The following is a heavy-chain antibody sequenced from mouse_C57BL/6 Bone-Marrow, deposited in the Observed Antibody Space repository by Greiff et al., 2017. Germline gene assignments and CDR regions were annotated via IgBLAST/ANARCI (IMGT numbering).Heavy chain of an antibody. V-gene: IGHV1-81*01. J-gene: IGHJ3*01. CDR1: GYTFTSYG. D-gene: IGHD1-3*01. Sequence: VHLVESGAELARPGASVKLSCKASGYTFTSYGISWVKQRTGQGLEWIGEIYPRSGNTYYNEKFKGKATLTADKSSSTAYMELRSLTSEDSAVYFCARSVGAWFAYWGQGTLVTVSA. CDR3: ARSVGAWFAY. CDR2: IYPRSGNT.